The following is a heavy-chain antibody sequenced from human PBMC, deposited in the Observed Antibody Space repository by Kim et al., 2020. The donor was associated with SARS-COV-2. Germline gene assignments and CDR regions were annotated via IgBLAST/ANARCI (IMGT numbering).Heavy chain of an antibody. J-gene: IGHJ5*02. Sequence: ASVKVSCKASGYTFTSYAMNWVRQAPGQGLEWMGWINTNTGNPTYAQGFTGRFVFSLDTSVSTAYLQISSLKAEDTAVYYCARDEGYCSSTSCYGNWFDPWGQGTLVTVSS. CDR3: ARDEGYCSSTSCYGNWFDP. CDR2: INTNTGNP. V-gene: IGHV7-4-1*02. CDR1: GYTFTSYA. D-gene: IGHD2-2*01.